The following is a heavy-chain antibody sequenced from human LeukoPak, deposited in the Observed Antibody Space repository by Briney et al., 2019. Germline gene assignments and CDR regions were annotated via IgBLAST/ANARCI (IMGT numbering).Heavy chain of an antibody. CDR1: GFTFSSYA. Sequence: GGSLRLSCVASGFTFSSYAMSWVRQAPGKGLEWVSSIRDSGDIAHYADSVRGRFTISRDNSKKTLYLQMSSLRPEDTAVYFCAKQTTGYYGSGVGFWGQGALVTVSS. CDR3: AKQTTGYYGSGVGF. CDR2: IRDSGDIA. D-gene: IGHD3-10*01. V-gene: IGHV3-23*01. J-gene: IGHJ4*02.